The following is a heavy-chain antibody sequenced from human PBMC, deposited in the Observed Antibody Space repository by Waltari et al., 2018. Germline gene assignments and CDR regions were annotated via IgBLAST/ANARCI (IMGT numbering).Heavy chain of an antibody. D-gene: IGHD7-27*01. J-gene: IGHJ3*02. CDR1: GFTFSSYG. CDR2: IWYDGSNK. CDR3: AKESGDGAVDI. Sequence: QVQLVESGGGVVQPGRSLRLSCAASGFTFSSYGMHWVRQAPGKGLEWVAVIWYDGSNKYYADSVKGRFTISRDNSKNTLYLQMNSLRAEDTAMYYCAKESGDGAVDIWGQGTMVTVSS. V-gene: IGHV3-30*18.